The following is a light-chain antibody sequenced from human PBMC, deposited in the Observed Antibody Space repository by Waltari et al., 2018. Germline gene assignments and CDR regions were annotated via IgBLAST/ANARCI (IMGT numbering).Light chain of an antibody. Sequence: QSVLTQPPSASGTPGQRVTISCSGSSSNVGSIAVHWYHQLPGTAPKLLVFNHAYRPSGVPDRFSGSRAATSASLAISGIQSDDASTYYCASWDDRLDAYVFGTGTWVTVL. CDR3: ASWDDRLDAYV. CDR1: SSNVGSIA. CDR2: NHA. V-gene: IGLV1-44*01. J-gene: IGLJ1*01.